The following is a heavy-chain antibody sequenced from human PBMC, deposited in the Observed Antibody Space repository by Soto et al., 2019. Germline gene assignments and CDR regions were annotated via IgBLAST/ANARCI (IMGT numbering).Heavy chain of an antibody. D-gene: IGHD3-3*01. CDR1: GFTFSSYG. J-gene: IGHJ4*02. Sequence: QVQLVESGGGVVQPGRSLRLSCAASGFTFSSYGMHWVRQAPGKGLEWVAVVWYDGSNKYYADSVKGRFTISRDNSKNTLYLQMNSLRAEDTAVYYCAREPFWSGYQYEGIDYWGQGTLVTVSS. CDR2: VWYDGSNK. CDR3: AREPFWSGYQYEGIDY. V-gene: IGHV3-33*01.